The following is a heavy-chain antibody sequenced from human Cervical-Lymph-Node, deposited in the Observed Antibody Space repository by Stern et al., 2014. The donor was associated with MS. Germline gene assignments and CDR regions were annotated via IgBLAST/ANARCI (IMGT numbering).Heavy chain of an antibody. D-gene: IGHD1-1*01. CDR3: ASENWDDDEF. Sequence: VQLVQSGAEVKRPGASVRVSCKVSGYTLTELSMHWVRQAPGKRLEWMGRFDPEDGETIYAQKFQGRFTMTEDTSSDTAYMELTSLRSEDTAVYYCASENWDDDEFWGQGTLVTVSS. J-gene: IGHJ4*02. CDR2: FDPEDGET. V-gene: IGHV1-24*01. CDR1: GYTLTELS.